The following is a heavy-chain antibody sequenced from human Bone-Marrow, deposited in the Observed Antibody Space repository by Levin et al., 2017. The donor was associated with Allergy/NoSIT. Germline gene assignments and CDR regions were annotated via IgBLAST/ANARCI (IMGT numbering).Heavy chain of an antibody. Sequence: SETLSLTCTVSGGSISSSSYYWGWIRQPPGKGLEWIGSIYYSGSTYYNPSLKSRVTISVDTSKNQFSLKLSSVTAADTAVYYCARPGGYNAFDIWGQGTMVTVSS. J-gene: IGHJ3*02. V-gene: IGHV4-39*07. CDR1: GGSISSSSYY. CDR2: IYYSGST. CDR3: ARPGGYNAFDI. D-gene: IGHD3-22*01.